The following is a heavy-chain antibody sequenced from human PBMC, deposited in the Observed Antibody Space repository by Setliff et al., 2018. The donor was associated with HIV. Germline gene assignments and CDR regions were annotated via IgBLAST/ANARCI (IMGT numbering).Heavy chain of an antibody. D-gene: IGHD3-10*01. CDR2: INSYNGNT. CDR3: SRSGVPPYYYYGMDV. CDR1: GYTFTMYG. J-gene: IGHJ6*02. V-gene: IGHV1-18*04. Sequence: ASVKVSCKASGYTFTMYGVNWVRQAPGQGLEWMGWINSYNGNTKFAQKFQGRVTMTTDTSTTTAFMELRSLKADDTGIYYCSRSGVPPYYYYGMDVWGQGTTVTV.